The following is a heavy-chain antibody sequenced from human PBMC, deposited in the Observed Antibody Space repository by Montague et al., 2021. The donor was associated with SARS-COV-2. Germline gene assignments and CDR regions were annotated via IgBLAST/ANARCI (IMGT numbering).Heavy chain of an antibody. CDR3: ARSPRGSGTGWLDY. J-gene: IGHJ4*02. Sequence: SLRLSCAASGFTSGDYQMTWVRQAPGKGLQWVANINQDETAKTYVGSVKGRITISRDNAKNSLILQMNSLKDEDTAVYYCARSPRGSGTGWLDYWGQGTLVTVSS. CDR2: INQDETAK. D-gene: IGHD3/OR15-3a*01. V-gene: IGHV3-7*01. CDR1: GFTSGDYQ.